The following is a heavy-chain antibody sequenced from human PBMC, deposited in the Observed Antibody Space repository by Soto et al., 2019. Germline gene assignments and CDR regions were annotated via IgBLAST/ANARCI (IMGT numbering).Heavy chain of an antibody. V-gene: IGHV3-30*18. Sequence: QVQLVESGGGVVQPGRSLRLSCAASGFTFSSYGMHWVRQAPGKGLEWVAVIIYDGSTKYSADSVKGRFTISRDNSKSTLYLQMNSLRAEDTAVYYCAKERMGAGVRGYFDYWGQGTLVTVSS. D-gene: IGHD3-10*01. J-gene: IGHJ4*02. CDR2: IIYDGSTK. CDR1: GFTFSSYG. CDR3: AKERMGAGVRGYFDY.